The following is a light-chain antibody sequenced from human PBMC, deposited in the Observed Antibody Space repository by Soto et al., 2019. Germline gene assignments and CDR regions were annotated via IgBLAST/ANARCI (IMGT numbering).Light chain of an antibody. V-gene: IGKV3-11*01. CDR2: DAS. CDR3: QQANSFPIT. CDR1: QSVSTD. J-gene: IGKJ5*01. Sequence: EIVLTQSPATLSLSPGVRATLSCMASQSVSTDLAWYEQKPGQAPRLLIYDASNRATDVPTRFSGSGSGTDFTLTISSLQPEDFATYYCQQANSFPITFGQGTRLEI.